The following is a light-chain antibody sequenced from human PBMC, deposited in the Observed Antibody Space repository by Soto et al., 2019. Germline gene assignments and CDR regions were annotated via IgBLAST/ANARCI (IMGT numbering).Light chain of an antibody. CDR3: SSYTSSSSSV. CDR1: SSYVGTYNS. J-gene: IGLJ1*01. Sequence: QSVLTQPAAVSGSPGQSIAISCTGTSSYVGTYNSVSWYQQYPGKAPKLMIHDVSNRPSGVSDRFSGSKSGNTASLTISGLQSEDEADYYCSSYTSSSSSVFGSGPKVTV. CDR2: DVS. V-gene: IGLV2-14*01.